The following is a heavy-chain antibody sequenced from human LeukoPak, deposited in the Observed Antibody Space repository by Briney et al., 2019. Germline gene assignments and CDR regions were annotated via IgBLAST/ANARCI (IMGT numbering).Heavy chain of an antibody. CDR1: GYTFTSYG. J-gene: IGHJ4*02. V-gene: IGHV1-18*01. Sequence: ASVKVSCKASGYTFTSYGIRWVREAPEQGLEWWGWISTYNGNTHYAQKLQGRVTMTTDTSTTTAYMELRSLRSDDTAVYYCARDYRTGFDYWGQGTLVTVSS. CDR3: ARDYRTGFDY. CDR2: ISTYNGNT. D-gene: IGHD7-27*01.